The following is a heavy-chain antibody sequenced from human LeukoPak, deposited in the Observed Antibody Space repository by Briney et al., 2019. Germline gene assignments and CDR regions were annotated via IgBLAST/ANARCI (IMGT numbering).Heavy chain of an antibody. Sequence: SETLSLTCAVYGGSFSGYYWSWIRQPPGKGLEWIGEINHSGSTNYNPSLKSRVTISVDTSKNQFSLKLSSVTAAGTAVYYCARATVYYDFWSGYSSWFDPWGQGTLVTVSS. CDR3: ARATVYYDFWSGYSSWFDP. CDR1: GGSFSGYY. CDR2: INHSGST. J-gene: IGHJ5*02. D-gene: IGHD3-3*01. V-gene: IGHV4-34*01.